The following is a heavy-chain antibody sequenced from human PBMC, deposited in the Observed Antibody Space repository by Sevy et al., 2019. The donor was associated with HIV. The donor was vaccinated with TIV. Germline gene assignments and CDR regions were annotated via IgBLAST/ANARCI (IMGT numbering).Heavy chain of an antibody. CDR2: IKQDGSEK. Sequence: GGSLRLSCAASGFTFSCYWMSWVRQAPGKGLEWVANIKQDGSEKYYVDSVKGRFTISRDNAKNSLYLQMNSLRAEDTAVYYCARDQRVKYCSGGSCYSRAPFDYWGQGTLVTVSS. CDR3: ARDQRVKYCSGGSCYSRAPFDY. CDR1: GFTFSCYW. J-gene: IGHJ4*02. D-gene: IGHD2-15*01. V-gene: IGHV3-7*03.